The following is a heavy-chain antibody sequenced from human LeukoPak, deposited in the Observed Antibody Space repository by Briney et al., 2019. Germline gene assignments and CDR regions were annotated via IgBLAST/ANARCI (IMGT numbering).Heavy chain of an antibody. CDR3: ARMYYDFWSGWNNWFDP. Sequence: PSETLSLTCTVSGGSISSSSYYWGWIRQPPGKGLEWIGSIYHSGSTYYNPSLKSRVTIAVDTSKNQLSLKLSSVTAADTAVYYCARMYYDFWSGWNNWFDPWGQGTLVTVSS. V-gene: IGHV4-39*07. J-gene: IGHJ5*02. CDR1: GGSISSSSYY. D-gene: IGHD3-3*01. CDR2: IYHSGST.